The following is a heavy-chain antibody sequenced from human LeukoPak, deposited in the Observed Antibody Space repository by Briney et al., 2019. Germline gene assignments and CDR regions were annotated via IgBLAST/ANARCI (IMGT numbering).Heavy chain of an antibody. CDR3: AKDPLRYYDSSGYYYFDY. D-gene: IGHD3-22*01. CDR2: ISGSGGST. V-gene: IGHV3-23*01. J-gene: IGHJ4*02. Sequence: GGSLRLSCAASGFTFSSYAMSWVRQAPGKGLEWVSAISGSGGSTYHADSVKGRFTISRDNSKNTLYLQMNSLRAEDTAVYYCAKDPLRYYDSSGYYYFDYWGQGTLVTVSS. CDR1: GFTFSSYA.